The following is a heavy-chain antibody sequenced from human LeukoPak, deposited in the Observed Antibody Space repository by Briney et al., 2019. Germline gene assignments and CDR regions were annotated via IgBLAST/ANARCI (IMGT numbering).Heavy chain of an antibody. D-gene: IGHD6-25*01. CDR3: ARDFSVTGDCYMDV. J-gene: IGHJ6*03. V-gene: IGHV1-69*05. CDR2: IIPIFGTA. CDR1: GGTFSSYA. Sequence: GASVKVSCKASGGTFSSYAISWVRQAPGQGLEWMGGIIPIFGTANYAQKFQGRVTITTDESTSTAYMELSSLRSEDTAVYYCARDFSVTGDCYMDVWGKGTTVTVSS.